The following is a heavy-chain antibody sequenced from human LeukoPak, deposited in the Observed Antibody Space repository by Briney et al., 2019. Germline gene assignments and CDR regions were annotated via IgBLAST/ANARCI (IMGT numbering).Heavy chain of an antibody. J-gene: IGHJ2*01. CDR3: ARSVGMLLGWYFDL. CDR2: INHSGST. CDR1: GGSFSGYY. V-gene: IGHV4-34*01. D-gene: IGHD2-8*01. Sequence: SETLSLTCAVYGGSFSGYYWSWIRQPPGKGLEWIGEINHSGSTNYNPSLKSRVTISVDTSKNQFSLKLSSVTAADTAVYYCARSVGMLLGWYFDLWGRGTLVTVSS.